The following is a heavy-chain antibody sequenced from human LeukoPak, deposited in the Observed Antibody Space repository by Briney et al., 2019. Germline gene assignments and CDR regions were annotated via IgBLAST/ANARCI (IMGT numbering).Heavy chain of an antibody. CDR1: GGSISSDNYY. CDR2: IYYSGTT. CDR3: TRAASSGPLFTYHMDV. D-gene: IGHD3-22*01. Sequence: PSETLSLTCTVSGGSISSDNYYWGWIRQPPGKGLEWIGSIYYSGTTYYNPSLKSRVTISVDTSKNQFSLKLTSVTAADTAVYYCTRAASSGPLFTYHMDVWGKGTTVTVSS. J-gene: IGHJ6*03. V-gene: IGHV4-39*07.